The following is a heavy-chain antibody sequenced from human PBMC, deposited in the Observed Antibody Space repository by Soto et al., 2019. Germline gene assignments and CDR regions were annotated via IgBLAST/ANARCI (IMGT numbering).Heavy chain of an antibody. CDR1: GFTFASYP. CDR2: ISDSGASI. V-gene: IGHV3-23*01. CDR3: ARSPSPWS. D-gene: IGHD2-8*02. Sequence: GGSLRLSCAASGFTFASYPMNWVRQAPGKGLEWVSTISDSGASIYYADSVKGRFTISRDNSKNTLSLQMNSLRAEDTAIYYCARSPSPWSWGQGTLVTVSS. J-gene: IGHJ5*02.